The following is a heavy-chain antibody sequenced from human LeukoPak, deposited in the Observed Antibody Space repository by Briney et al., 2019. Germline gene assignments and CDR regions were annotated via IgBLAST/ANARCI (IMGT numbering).Heavy chain of an antibody. V-gene: IGHV3-23*01. D-gene: IGHD6-19*01. CDR2: IFGSGGST. CDR3: AKTPTGYSSGRFPGWPVDY. CDR1: GFTFSSYA. Sequence: GGSLRLSCAASGFTFSSYAMYWVRQAPGKGLEWVSGIFGSGGSTHYADSVKGRFTISRDNSKNTVYLQMNSLRAEDTAVYYCAKTPTGYSSGRFPGWPVDYWGQGTLVTVSS. J-gene: IGHJ4*02.